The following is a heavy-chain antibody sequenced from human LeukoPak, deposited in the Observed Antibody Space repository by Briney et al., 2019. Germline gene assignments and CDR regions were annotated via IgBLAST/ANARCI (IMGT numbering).Heavy chain of an antibody. Sequence: SVKVSCKASGGIFSSYAISWVRQAHGQGLEWMGGIIPIFGTANYAQKFQGRVTITADESTSTAYMELSSLRSEDTAVYYCARAAPIKMAAPYRGLFDPWGQGTLVTVSS. CDR3: ARAAPIKMAAPYRGLFDP. CDR2: IIPIFGTA. CDR1: GGIFSSYA. V-gene: IGHV1-69*13. J-gene: IGHJ5*02. D-gene: IGHD3-10*01.